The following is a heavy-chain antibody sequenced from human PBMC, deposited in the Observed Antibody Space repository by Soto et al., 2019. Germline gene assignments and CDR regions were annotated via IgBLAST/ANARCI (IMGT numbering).Heavy chain of an antibody. D-gene: IGHD3-10*01. J-gene: IGHJ3*02. CDR3: ARDGPLLWFGELTVYAFDI. CDR2: ISAYNGNT. V-gene: IGHV1-18*01. Sequence: ASVKVSCKASGYTFTSYGISWVRQAPGQGLEWMGWISAYNGNTNYAQKLQGRGTMTTDTSTSTAYMELRSLRSDDTAVYYCARDGPLLWFGELTVYAFDIWGQGTMVTVSS. CDR1: GYTFTSYG.